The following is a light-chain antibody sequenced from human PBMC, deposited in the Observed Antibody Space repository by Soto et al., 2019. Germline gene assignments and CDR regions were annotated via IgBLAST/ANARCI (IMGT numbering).Light chain of an antibody. CDR1: QTIERA. V-gene: IGKV1-39*01. CDR3: QQSALTPPYT. Sequence: DLHLTQSPSSLSASIGDRVTITCRASQTIERALAWYQQKPGTAPRLLIYGISTLHIGVPSRFSGSGSGTDFSLTISSLQPEDFATYYCQQSALTPPYTFGQGTRLDI. CDR2: GIS. J-gene: IGKJ2*01.